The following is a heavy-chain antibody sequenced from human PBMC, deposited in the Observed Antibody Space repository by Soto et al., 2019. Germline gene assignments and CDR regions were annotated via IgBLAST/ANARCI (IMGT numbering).Heavy chain of an antibody. Sequence: DVQLVESGGGLIQPGESLRLSCAAFGLTISGKKYVAWVLHAPGKGLEWVSALYDVDGSFYADSVKGRFTTSSDSSKTTVYLQMNDLRPDDTAVYYCATWHEREHAYDVWGQGTTVTVSS. CDR1: GLTISGKKY. V-gene: IGHV3-53*01. J-gene: IGHJ3*01. D-gene: IGHD1-1*01. CDR3: ATWHEREHAYDV. CDR2: LYDVDGS.